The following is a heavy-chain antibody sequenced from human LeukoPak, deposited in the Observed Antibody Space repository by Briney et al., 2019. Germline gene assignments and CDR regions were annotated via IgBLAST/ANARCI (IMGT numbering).Heavy chain of an antibody. Sequence: SETLSLTCTVSGYSISNDYYWGWIRQPPGKGLEWIGSIYHSGSAYYNPSLKSRVTISVDTSKNQFSLKLSSVTAADTAVYYCARLHPSAYQLLMYNWFDPWGQGTLVTVSS. CDR1: GYSISNDYY. D-gene: IGHD2-2*01. J-gene: IGHJ5*02. V-gene: IGHV4-38-2*02. CDR3: ARLHPSAYQLLMYNWFDP. CDR2: IYHSGSA.